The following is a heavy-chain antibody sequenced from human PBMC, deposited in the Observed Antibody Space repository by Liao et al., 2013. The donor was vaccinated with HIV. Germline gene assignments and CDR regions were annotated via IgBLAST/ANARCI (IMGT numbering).Heavy chain of an antibody. Sequence: QLQLQESGPGLVKPSETLTLTCSVSGGSISSYYWSWIRQSAGKGLEWIGRVYTSGSIYSPSLKGRVIMSVDRFKSQFSLKLTSVTAADTAVYYCATDSSGWVGHWGQGTLVTVSS. D-gene: IGHD6-19*01. J-gene: IGHJ5*02. CDR2: VYTSGS. CDR3: ATDSSGWVGH. CDR1: GGSISSYY. V-gene: IGHV4-4*07.